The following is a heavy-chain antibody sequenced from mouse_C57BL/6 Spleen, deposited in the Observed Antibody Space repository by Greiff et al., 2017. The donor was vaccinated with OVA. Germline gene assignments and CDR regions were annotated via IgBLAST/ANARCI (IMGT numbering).Heavy chain of an antibody. V-gene: IGHV10-1*01. D-gene: IGHD2-2*01. Sequence: DAGGGLVQPKGSLKLSCAASGFSFNTYAMNWVRQAPGKGLEWVARIRSKSNNYATYYADSVKDRFTISRDDSESMLYLQMNNLKTEDTAMYYCVRHGYDSYWGQGTLVTVSA. CDR2: IRSKSNNYAT. CDR1: GFSFNTYA. J-gene: IGHJ3*01. CDR3: VRHGYDSY.